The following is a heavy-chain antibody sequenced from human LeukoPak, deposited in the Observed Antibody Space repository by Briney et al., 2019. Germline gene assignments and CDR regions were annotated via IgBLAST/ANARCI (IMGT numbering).Heavy chain of an antibody. Sequence: PGGSLRLSCAASGFTFDDYAMRWVRQAPGKGQEWVSGISWNSGSIGYADSVKGRFTIPRDNAKNSLYLQMNSLIAEDTALYYCAKDRGSGWYADDAFDIWGQGTMVTVSS. J-gene: IGHJ3*02. CDR2: ISWNSGSI. V-gene: IGHV3-9*01. CDR3: AKDRGSGWYADDAFDI. D-gene: IGHD6-19*01. CDR1: GFTFDDYA.